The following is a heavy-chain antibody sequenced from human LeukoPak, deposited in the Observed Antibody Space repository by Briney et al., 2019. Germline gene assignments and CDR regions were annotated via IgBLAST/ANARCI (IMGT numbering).Heavy chain of an antibody. CDR3: ARDYGGNSGEFDP. Sequence: PSETLSLTCSVSGGSITSYYWSWIRQSPMKGLEWIGSVYNRETTYYNPSLKSRVTISGDTSKNQLSLRMTYVTTADTAVYFCARDYGGNSGEFDPWGQGTLVTVSS. CDR2: VYNRETT. V-gene: IGHV4-59*01. J-gene: IGHJ5*02. D-gene: IGHD4-23*01. CDR1: GGSITSYY.